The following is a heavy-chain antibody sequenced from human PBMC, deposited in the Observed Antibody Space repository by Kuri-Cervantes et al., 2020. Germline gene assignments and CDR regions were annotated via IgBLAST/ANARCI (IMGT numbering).Heavy chain of an antibody. CDR2: IFYRGNP. D-gene: IGHD2-15*01. CDR3: VRVPSCSGLSCYGFDY. V-gene: IGHV4-59*01. CDR1: GGSISGYH. J-gene: IGHJ4*02. Sequence: SETLSLTCSVSGGSISGYHWGWVRQPPGKGLEWIGYIFYRGNPTYNPSLESRITMSVDMSRSQFSLRLTSVTAADMAVYFCVRVPSCSGLSCYGFDYWGPGTLVTVSS.